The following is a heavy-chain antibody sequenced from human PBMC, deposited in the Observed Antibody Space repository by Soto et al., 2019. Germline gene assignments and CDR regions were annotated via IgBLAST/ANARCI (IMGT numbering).Heavy chain of an antibody. V-gene: IGHV3-23*01. CDR2: ISGSGGST. CDR3: AIVVAVAGTPREAYYYYGMDV. J-gene: IGHJ6*04. CDR1: GFTFSSYA. Sequence: GESLKISCAASGFTFSSYAMSWVRQAPGKGLEWVSAISGSGGSTYYADSVKGRFTISRDNSKNTLYLQMNSLRAEDTAVYYCAIVVAVAGTPREAYYYYGMDVWGKGTTVTVSS. D-gene: IGHD6-19*01.